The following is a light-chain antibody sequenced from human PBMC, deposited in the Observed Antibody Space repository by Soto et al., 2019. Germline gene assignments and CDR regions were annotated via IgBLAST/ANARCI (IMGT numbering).Light chain of an antibody. CDR2: DVT. CDR1: SSDVGGHDY. J-gene: IGLJ1*01. Sequence: QSVLTQPRSVSGSPGQSVTVSCTGTSSDVGGHDYVSWYQHHPGKSPKLIIYDVTERPSGVPDRFSGSKSGNTASLTISGLQAEDEPDYHCCSYAQQYFYVFGSGTKVTVL. V-gene: IGLV2-11*01. CDR3: CSYAQQYFYV.